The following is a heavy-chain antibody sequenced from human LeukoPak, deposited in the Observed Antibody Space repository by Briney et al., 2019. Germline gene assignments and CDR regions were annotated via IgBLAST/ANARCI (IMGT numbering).Heavy chain of an antibody. Sequence: SETLSLTCTVSDGSISNYYWSWIRQPPGKGLQWVAYVYYSGATKYNPSLKSRVSMSVDASKKQFSLRLSSVTATDTAVYYCARLNLRYFESSDFPYWYFTLWGRGTLVTVSS. V-gene: IGHV4-59*08. D-gene: IGHD3-22*01. J-gene: IGHJ2*01. CDR2: VYYSGAT. CDR3: ARLNLRYFESSDFPYWYFTL. CDR1: DGSISNYY.